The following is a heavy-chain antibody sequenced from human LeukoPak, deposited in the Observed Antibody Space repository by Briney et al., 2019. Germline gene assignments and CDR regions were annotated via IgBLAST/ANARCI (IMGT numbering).Heavy chain of an antibody. CDR2: IYSDGSA. D-gene: IGHD3-3*01. CDR3: AGTIFGVVITENFDY. J-gene: IGHJ4*02. V-gene: IGHV3-53*01. CDR1: GFTVSSNY. Sequence: GGSRRLSCAASGFTVSSNYMSWVRQAPGKGLEWVSVIYSDGSAFYADSVKGRFTLSRDNSKNTLFLQMNSLRAEDTAVYYCAGTIFGVVITENFDYWGQGTLVTVSS.